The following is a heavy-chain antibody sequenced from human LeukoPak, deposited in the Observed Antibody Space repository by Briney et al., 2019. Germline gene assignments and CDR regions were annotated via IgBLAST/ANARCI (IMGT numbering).Heavy chain of an antibody. V-gene: IGHV1-2*02. CDR2: INPNSGDT. J-gene: IGHJ6*03. Sequence: ASVKVSCKASGYTFTGYYMHWVRQAPGQGLEWMGWINPNSGDTNYAQKFQGGVTMTRDTSISTAYMELSRLRSDDTAVYYCARGGLRVMVYRLYYMDVWGKGTTVTVSS. CDR3: ARGGLRVMVYRLYYMDV. CDR1: GYTFTGYY. D-gene: IGHD2-8*01.